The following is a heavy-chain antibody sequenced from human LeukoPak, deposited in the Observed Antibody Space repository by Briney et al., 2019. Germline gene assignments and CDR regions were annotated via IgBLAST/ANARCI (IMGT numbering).Heavy chain of an antibody. CDR1: GGSIISSSYY. D-gene: IGHD3-3*01. V-gene: IGHV4-39*01. CDR2: IYYSGST. J-gene: IGHJ4*02. Sequence: PSETLSLNCTVSGGSIISSSYYWGWIRQPPGKGLEWIGSIYYSGSTYYNPTRKSRVTISVDTSKNQFSLKLSSVTAADTAVYYCARRNQYYDFWSGYFSYFDYWGQGVLVTVSS. CDR3: ARRNQYYDFWSGYFSYFDY.